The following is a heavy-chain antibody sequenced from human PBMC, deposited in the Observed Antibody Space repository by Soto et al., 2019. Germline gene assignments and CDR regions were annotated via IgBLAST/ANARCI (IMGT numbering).Heavy chain of an antibody. V-gene: IGHV4-59*12. CDR3: ARVEHPFYGAEGAVEHFLC. J-gene: IGHJ1*01. Sequence: SETLSLTCTVSGGSISSYYWSWIRQPPGKGLEWIGYIYYSGSTHYNPALRSRVTISIDTSNNQFSLHLTSVTAADTAVYYCARVEHPFYGAEGAVEHFLCWGHGTLVTVSS. D-gene: IGHD3-10*01. CDR2: IYYSGST. CDR1: GGSISSYY.